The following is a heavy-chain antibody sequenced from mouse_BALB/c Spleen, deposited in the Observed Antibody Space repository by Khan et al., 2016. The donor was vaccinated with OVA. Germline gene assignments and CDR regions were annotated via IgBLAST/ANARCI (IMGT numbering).Heavy chain of an antibody. CDR1: GYSITSDYA. CDR2: ISSSGST. J-gene: IGHJ4*01. D-gene: IGHD2-3*01. CDR3: ARDGSRYNYAMDY. V-gene: IGHV3-2*02. Sequence: VQLKESGPGLVKPSQSLSLTCTVTGYSITSDYAWNWIRQFPGNKLEWMGYISSSGSTNYNPALKSRISITRDTSKNQFFLQLNSVTTEDTATYYCARDGSRYNYAMDYWGQGTSVTVSS.